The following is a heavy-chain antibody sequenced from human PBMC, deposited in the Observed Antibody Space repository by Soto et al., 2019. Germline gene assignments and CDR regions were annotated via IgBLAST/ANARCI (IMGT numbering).Heavy chain of an antibody. CDR2: ISDSGSNT. V-gene: IGHV3-48*03. D-gene: IGHD6-13*01. CDR1: GFKISSSS. CDR3: ARDRAAGGY. J-gene: IGHJ4*02. Sequence: GGSLRLSCAAFGFKISSSSMNWVRQAPGRGLEWVAYISDSGSNTLYADSVKGRFTVSRDNARNSLSLQMNTLRVEDTALYYCARDRAAGGYWGQGTLVTVSS.